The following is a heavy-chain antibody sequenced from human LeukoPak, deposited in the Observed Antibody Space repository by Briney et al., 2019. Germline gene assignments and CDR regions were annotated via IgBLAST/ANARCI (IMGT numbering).Heavy chain of an antibody. CDR3: AKDQGYYYDSSGPGVAFDI. CDR1: GFTFSSSS. CDR2: ISGSGGST. V-gene: IGHV3-23*01. J-gene: IGHJ3*02. D-gene: IGHD3-22*01. Sequence: PGGSLRLSCAASGFTFSSSSMNWVRQGPGKGLEWVSAISGSGGSTYYADSVKGRFTISRDNSRNTLYLQMNSLRAEDTAVYYCAKDQGYYYDSSGPGVAFDIWGQGTMVTVSS.